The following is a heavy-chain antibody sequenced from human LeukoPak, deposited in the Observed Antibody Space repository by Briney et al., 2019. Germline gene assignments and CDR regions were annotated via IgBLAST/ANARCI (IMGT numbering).Heavy chain of an antibody. CDR1: GFTFSNYW. V-gene: IGHV3-74*01. CDR2: INDDGSFT. D-gene: IGHD5-18*01. Sequence: GGSLRLPCAASGFTFSNYWMHWVRQVPGKGLVWVSRINDDGSFTTYADSVKGRFTISRDNAKNSLYLQMNSLRAEDTAVYYCARDINGYGYPTAFDIWSQGTMVTVSS. CDR3: ARDINGYGYPTAFDI. J-gene: IGHJ3*02.